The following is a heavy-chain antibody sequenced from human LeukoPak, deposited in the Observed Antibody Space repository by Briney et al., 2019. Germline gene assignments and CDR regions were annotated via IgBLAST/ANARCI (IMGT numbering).Heavy chain of an antibody. CDR2: ISSNGGST. D-gene: IGHD6-13*01. V-gene: IGHV3-64*01. CDR3: ARGGGSSSWYDPIRY. CDR1: GFTFSSYA. J-gene: IGHJ4*02. Sequence: GGSLRLSCAASGFTFSSYAMHWVRQAPGKGLEYVSAISSNGGSTYYANSVKGRFTISRDNSKNTLYLQMGSLRAEDMAVYYCARGGGSSSWYDPIRYWGQGTLVTVSS.